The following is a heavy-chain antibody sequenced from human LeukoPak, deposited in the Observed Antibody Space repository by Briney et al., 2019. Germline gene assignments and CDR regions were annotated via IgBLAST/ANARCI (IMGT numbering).Heavy chain of an antibody. CDR3: ARVGTTTAAATEGY. Sequence: ASVKVSCKASGYTFTGYYIHWVRQAPGQGLDWMAWINPNSGDTHYAQKFQGRVTMTRDTSISTAYMELSRLTSDDTAVYYCARVGTTTAAATEGYWGQGTLVTVSS. CDR1: GYTFTGYY. V-gene: IGHV1-2*02. J-gene: IGHJ4*02. D-gene: IGHD6-13*01. CDR2: INPNSGDT.